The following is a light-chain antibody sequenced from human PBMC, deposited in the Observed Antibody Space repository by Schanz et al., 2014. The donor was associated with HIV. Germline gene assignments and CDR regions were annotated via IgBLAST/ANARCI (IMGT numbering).Light chain of an antibody. CDR3: AAWDDLLNGPV. CDR2: SDR. V-gene: IGLV1-44*01. CDR1: SSNIEVNP. Sequence: QSVLTQPPSASGTPGQRVTISCSGTSSNIEVNPVDWYLQLPGTAPKLLMHSDRLRPSGVPARFSGSKSGPSASLAIRGLQSDDEAYYYRAAWDDLLNGPVFGGGTKLTVL. J-gene: IGLJ3*02.